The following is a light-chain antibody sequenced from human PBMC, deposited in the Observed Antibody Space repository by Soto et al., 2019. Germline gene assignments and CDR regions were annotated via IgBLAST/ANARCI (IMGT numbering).Light chain of an antibody. CDR2: AAS. CDR1: QGISNY. V-gene: IGKV1-27*01. CDR3: QQYNSAPSP. Sequence: DIQMTQSPSSLSASVGARVTITCRASQGISNYLAWYQQKPGKVPKLLIYAASTLQSGVPSRFKSSGSGTAFTLPISILQPEDVATFYCQQYNSAPSPFGQGTRLQI. J-gene: IGKJ5*01.